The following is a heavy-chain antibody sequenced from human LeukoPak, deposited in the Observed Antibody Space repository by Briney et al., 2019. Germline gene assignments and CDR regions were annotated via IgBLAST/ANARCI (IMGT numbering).Heavy chain of an antibody. J-gene: IGHJ4*02. CDR3: ARAHGVVVPAASQYYFDY. V-gene: IGHV4-39*01. CDR1: GFTFSSYA. D-gene: IGHD2-2*01. Sequence: PGGSLRLSCTTSGFTFSSYALSWVHQAPGKGLEWIGSIYYSGSTYYNPSLKSRVTISVDTSKNQFFLKLSSVTAADTAVYYCARAHGVVVPAASQYYFDYWGQGTLVTVSS. CDR2: IYYSGST.